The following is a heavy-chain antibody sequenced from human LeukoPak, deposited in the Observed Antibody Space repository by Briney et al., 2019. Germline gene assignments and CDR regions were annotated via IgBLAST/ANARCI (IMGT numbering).Heavy chain of an antibody. Sequence: PGGSLRLSCAASGFTFSSYWMSWVRQAPGKGLEWVANIKEDGSKKYYVDSVKGRFTISRDNAKNSLYLQMNSLKTEDTAVYYCTTDREYYDYVWGSYRPDYWGQGTLVTVSS. D-gene: IGHD3-16*02. CDR1: GFTFSSYW. J-gene: IGHJ4*02. CDR2: IKEDGSKK. CDR3: TTDREYYDYVWGSYRPDY. V-gene: IGHV3-7*03.